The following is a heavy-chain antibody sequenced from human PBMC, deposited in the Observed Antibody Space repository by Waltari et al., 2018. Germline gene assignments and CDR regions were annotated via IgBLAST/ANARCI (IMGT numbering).Heavy chain of an antibody. D-gene: IGHD2-2*01. CDR1: GSRFRSHA. CDR3: AKLPGKYQLLFYFDY. J-gene: IGHJ4*02. V-gene: IGHV3-23*01. Sequence: ELPLLEYGGVLVQPGGSLRLSRAASGSRFRSHAMSWVRQAPGKGLGGVSGISGTGVSTNHADSVKGRFTISRDNSKNALYLQINRLRAEDTAVYYCAKLPGKYQLLFYFDYWGQGTLVTVSS. CDR2: ISGTGVST.